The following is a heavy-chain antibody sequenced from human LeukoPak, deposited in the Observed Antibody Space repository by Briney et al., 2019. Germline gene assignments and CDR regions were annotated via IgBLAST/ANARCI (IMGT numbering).Heavy chain of an antibody. D-gene: IGHD3-22*01. J-gene: IGHJ4*02. CDR2: IKQDGSEK. Sequence: GGSLRLSCAASGFTFSSYWMSWVRQAPGKGLEWVANIKQDGSEKYYVDSVKGRFTISRDNAKNSLYLEMNSLRAEDTAVYYCVRERTNYYDSSGYYWGQGTLITVSS. V-gene: IGHV3-7*05. CDR1: GFTFSSYW. CDR3: VRERTNYYDSSGYY.